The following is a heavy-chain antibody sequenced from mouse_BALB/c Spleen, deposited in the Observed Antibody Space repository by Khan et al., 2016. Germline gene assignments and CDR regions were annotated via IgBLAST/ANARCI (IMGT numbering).Heavy chain of an antibody. CDR3: SIWAYYGTYLFAY. CDR2: INPSTGYT. D-gene: IGHD2-10*01. J-gene: IGHJ3*01. V-gene: IGHV1-7*01. CDR1: GYTFTSYW. Sequence: QIQLVQSGAELAKPGASVKMSCKASGYTFTSYWMHWVKQRPGQGLEWIGYINPSTGYTEYNQKFKDKATLTADKSSSTAYMQLSSLTSEDSAVYYCSIWAYYGTYLFAYWGQGTLVTVSS.